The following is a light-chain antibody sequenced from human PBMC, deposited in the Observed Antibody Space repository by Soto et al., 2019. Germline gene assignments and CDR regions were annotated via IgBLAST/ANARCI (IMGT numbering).Light chain of an antibody. CDR1: QSVSTN. V-gene: IGKV3-20*01. CDR2: AAS. CDR3: QQYGDSPT. J-gene: IGKJ1*01. Sequence: IVMTQSPATLSVSPWERATLSCRASQSVSTNLAWYQQKPGQAPRLLIYAASSRATGVPDRFSGSGSGTDFTLTISRLEPEDFAVYYCQQYGDSPTFGQGTKLDIK.